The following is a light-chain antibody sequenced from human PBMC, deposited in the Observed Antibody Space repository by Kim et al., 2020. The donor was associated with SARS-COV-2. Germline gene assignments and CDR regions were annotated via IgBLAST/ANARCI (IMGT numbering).Light chain of an antibody. CDR2: QNT. CDR1: KLANKY. Sequence: VSPGQTASIPCSGDKLANKYVCWYQQRPGQSPVLVMYQNTKRPSGIPERFSGSNSGNTATLTISGTQALDEADYYCQAWDSAYVVFGGGTQLTVL. CDR3: QAWDSAYVV. V-gene: IGLV3-1*01. J-gene: IGLJ2*01.